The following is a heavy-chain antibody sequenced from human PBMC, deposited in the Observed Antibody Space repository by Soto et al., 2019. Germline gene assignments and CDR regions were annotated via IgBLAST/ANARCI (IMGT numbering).Heavy chain of an antibody. J-gene: IGHJ4*02. CDR1: GFTFSSYA. Sequence: RGSLRLSCAASGFTFSSYAMSWVRQAPGKGLEWVSAISGGGGSTYYADSVKGRFTISRDNSKNTLYLQMNSLRAEDTAVYYCAKQTTNYYGSGSPPLWGQGTLVTVSS. CDR2: ISGGGGST. V-gene: IGHV3-23*01. CDR3: AKQTTNYYGSGSPPL. D-gene: IGHD3-10*01.